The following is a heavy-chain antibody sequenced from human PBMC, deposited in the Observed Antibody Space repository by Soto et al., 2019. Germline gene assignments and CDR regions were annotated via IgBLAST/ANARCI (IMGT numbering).Heavy chain of an antibody. CDR2: IIPIFGTA. J-gene: IGHJ4*02. Sequence: GASVKVSCKASGGTFSSYAISWVRQAPGQGLEWMGGIIPIFGTANYAQKFQGRVTITADESTSTAYMELSSLRSEDTAVYYCGSFGSGSDAFDYWGQGTLVTVSS. V-gene: IGHV1-69*13. D-gene: IGHD3-10*01. CDR3: GSFGSGSDAFDY. CDR1: GGTFSSYA.